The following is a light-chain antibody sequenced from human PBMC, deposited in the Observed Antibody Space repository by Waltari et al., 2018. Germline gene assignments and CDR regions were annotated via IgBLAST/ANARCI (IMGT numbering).Light chain of an antibody. CDR3: QQSYSTPYT. V-gene: IGKV1-39*01. CDR2: AAS. J-gene: IGKJ2*01. CDR1: QSISTY. Sequence: EIQMTKSPSSMTASVGDRVTITCRASQSISTYLNWYQQKPGKAPKLLIYAASSLQSGVPSRFSGSGSGTDFTLTISSLQPEDFATYSCQQSYSTPYTFGQGTKLEIK.